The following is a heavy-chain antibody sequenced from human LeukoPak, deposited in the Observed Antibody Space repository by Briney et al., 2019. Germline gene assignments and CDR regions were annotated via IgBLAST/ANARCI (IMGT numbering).Heavy chain of an antibody. CDR2: INHSGST. J-gene: IGHJ4*02. D-gene: IGHD3-22*01. CDR1: GGSFSGYY. Sequence: SETLSLTCAVYGGSFSGYYWSWIRQPPGKGLEWIGEINHSGSTNYNPSLKSRVTISVDTSKNQFSLKLSSVTAADTAVYYCARGIPFSGYALDYWGRGTLVTVSS. CDR3: ARGIPFSGYALDY. V-gene: IGHV4-34*01.